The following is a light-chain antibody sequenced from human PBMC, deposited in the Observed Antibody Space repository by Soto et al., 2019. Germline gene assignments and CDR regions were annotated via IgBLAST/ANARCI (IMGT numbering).Light chain of an antibody. CDR2: GAS. J-gene: IGKJ1*01. Sequence: EIVLTQSPGTLSLSPGERDTLSCRASQSVSTSYFAWYQQKPGQAPRLIIDGASSRATGITDRFSGSASGTDFTLTISRLEPEDFALYYCQQYGNSWWTCGQGTKVEIK. V-gene: IGKV3-20*01. CDR3: QQYGNSWWT. CDR1: QSVSTSY.